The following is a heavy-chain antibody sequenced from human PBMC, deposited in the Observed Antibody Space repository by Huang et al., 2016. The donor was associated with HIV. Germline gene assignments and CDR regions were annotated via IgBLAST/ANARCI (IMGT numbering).Heavy chain of an antibody. V-gene: IGHV1-69*01. CDR3: ATGPRGSGSFN. J-gene: IGHJ4*02. CDR1: GGTFSSYV. Sequence: QVQLVQSGAEVKKPGSSVKVAGKGSGGTFSSYVISWVRQAPGQGLEWMGGITPIFDKTNYAQKFQGRVTMIADESTRTAYMEMSSLRPEDTATYYCATGPRGSGSFNWGQGTLVIVSS. D-gene: IGHD1-26*01. CDR2: ITPIFDKT.